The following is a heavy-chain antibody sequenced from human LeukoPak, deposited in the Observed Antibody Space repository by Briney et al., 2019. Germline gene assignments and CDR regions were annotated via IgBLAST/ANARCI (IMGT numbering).Heavy chain of an antibody. CDR3: VRKFATGD. CDR1: GFTFSSHL. CDR2: VKSGGTGT. V-gene: IGHV3-74*01. D-gene: IGHD1-14*01. Sequence: GGSLRLSCAASGFTFSSHLMHWVRQAQGTGLVWVSSVKSGGTGTNYADSVKGRFTISRDNAKNTLYLQMNSLRVQDPAVYYCVRKFATGDWGQGTLVT. J-gene: IGHJ1*01.